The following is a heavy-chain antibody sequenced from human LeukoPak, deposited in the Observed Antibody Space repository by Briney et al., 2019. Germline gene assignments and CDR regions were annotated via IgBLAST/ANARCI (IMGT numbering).Heavy chain of an antibody. CDR3: ARGRRYSRGAYYFDY. D-gene: IGHD6-13*01. V-gene: IGHV4-34*01. CDR2: INHSGST. J-gene: IGHJ4*02. CDR1: GGSFSGYY. Sequence: SETLSLTCAVYGGSFSGYYWSWIRQPPGKGLEWIGEINHSGSTNCNPSLKSRVTISVDTSKNQFSLKLSSVTAADTAVYYCARGRRYSRGAYYFDYWGQGTLVTVSS.